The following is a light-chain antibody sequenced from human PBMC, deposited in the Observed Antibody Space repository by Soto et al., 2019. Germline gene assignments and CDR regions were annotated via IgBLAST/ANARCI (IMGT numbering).Light chain of an antibody. CDR1: QSVSTN. CDR2: GAS. CDR3: LQHCWYPWT. J-gene: IGKJ1*01. Sequence: EIVMTQSPATLSVSPGERASLSCRASQSVSTNLAWYQQKPAQAPRLLIYGASTRATGIPARFSGGGSGTEFTLTISSLQSEDFATYYCLQHCWYPWTFGQGTKVDLK. V-gene: IGKV3-15*01.